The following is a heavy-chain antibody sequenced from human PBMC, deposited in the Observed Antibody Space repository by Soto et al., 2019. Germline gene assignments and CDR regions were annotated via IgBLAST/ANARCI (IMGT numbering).Heavy chain of an antibody. CDR3: ARELQARMDV. CDR2: ISGYNGDT. CDR1: GYTFTSYG. J-gene: IGHJ6*03. V-gene: IGHV1-18*01. Sequence: QVPLVQSGAEVKKPGASVKVSCQTSGYTFTSYGVSWVRQAPGQGLEWMGWISGYNGDTNYAQKFQARITMTTDTSTSTAYMELRSLRSDDTALYYCARELQARMDVWGKGTSVTVSS.